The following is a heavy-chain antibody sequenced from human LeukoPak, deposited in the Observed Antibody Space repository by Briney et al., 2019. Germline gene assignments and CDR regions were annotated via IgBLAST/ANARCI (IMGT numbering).Heavy chain of an antibody. CDR1: GFTFSSYS. CDR2: ISSSSSYI. D-gene: IGHD4-23*01. V-gene: IGHV3-21*01. Sequence: KPGGSLGLSCAASGFTFSSYSMNWVRQAPGKGLEWVSSISSSSSYIYYADSVKGRFTISRDNAKNSLYLQMNSLRAEDTAVYYCARGSYGGNSGGAFDIWGQGTMVTVSS. J-gene: IGHJ3*02. CDR3: ARGSYGGNSGGAFDI.